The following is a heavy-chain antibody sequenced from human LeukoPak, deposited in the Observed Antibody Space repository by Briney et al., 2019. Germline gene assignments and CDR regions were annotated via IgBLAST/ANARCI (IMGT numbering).Heavy chain of an antibody. Sequence: SETLSLTCTVSGDSISSYYWSWIRQPPGKGLEWIGYIYYSGSTKYNPSLKSRVTISVDTSKNQFSLKLNSVTPEDTAVYFCSRGRSLGYCSSTSCYVSDAFDIWGQGTMVTVSS. CDR2: IYYSGST. CDR3: SRGRSLGYCSSTSCYVSDAFDI. CDR1: GDSISSYY. D-gene: IGHD2-2*01. V-gene: IGHV4-59*12. J-gene: IGHJ3*02.